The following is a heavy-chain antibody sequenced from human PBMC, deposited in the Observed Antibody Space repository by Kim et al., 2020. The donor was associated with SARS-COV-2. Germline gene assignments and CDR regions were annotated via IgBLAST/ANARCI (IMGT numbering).Heavy chain of an antibody. D-gene: IGHD5-12*01. CDR1: GGSISSYY. J-gene: IGHJ4*02. Sequence: SETLSLTCTVSGGSISSYYWSWIRQPPGKGLEWIGYIYYSGSTNYNPSLKSRVTISVDTSKNQFSLKLSSVTAADTAVYYCARQALEMATITYFDYWGQGTLVTVSS. V-gene: IGHV4-59*08. CDR2: IYYSGST. CDR3: ARQALEMATITYFDY.